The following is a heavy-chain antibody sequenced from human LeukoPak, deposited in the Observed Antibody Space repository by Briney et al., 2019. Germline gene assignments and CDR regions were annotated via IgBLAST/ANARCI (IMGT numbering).Heavy chain of an antibody. J-gene: IGHJ4*02. CDR2: ISGSGGST. D-gene: IGHD6-19*01. CDR3: AKVVGRRPGGWYFDY. V-gene: IGHV3-23*01. CDR1: GFTFGSYA. Sequence: GGSLRLSCASSGFTFGSYAMSWVRQAPGKGLEWVSAISGSGGSTYYADSVKGRFTISRDNSKNTLYLQMNSLRAEDTAVYYCAKVVGRRPGGWYFDYWGQGTLVTVSS.